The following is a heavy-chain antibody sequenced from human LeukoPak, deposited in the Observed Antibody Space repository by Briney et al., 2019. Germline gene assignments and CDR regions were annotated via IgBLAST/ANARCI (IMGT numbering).Heavy chain of an antibody. V-gene: IGHV4-39*07. CDR2: TYYSGST. D-gene: IGHD5-18*01. Sequence: SETLSLTCTVSGDSINSDYWGWIRQPPGKGLEWIGSTYYSGSTYYNPSLKSRVTISVDTSKNQFSLKLSSVTAADTAVYYCARVTYAGYSYGYYYYMDVWGKGTTVTVSS. CDR1: GDSINSDY. CDR3: ARVTYAGYSYGYYYYMDV. J-gene: IGHJ6*03.